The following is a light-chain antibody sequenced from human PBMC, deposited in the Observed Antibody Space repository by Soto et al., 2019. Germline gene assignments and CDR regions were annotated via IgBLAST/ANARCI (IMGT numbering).Light chain of an antibody. CDR1: QYISSW. Sequence: DIQMTQSPSTRSASAGDRVIISCRASQYISSWLAWYQQKPGKAPDLLIYKASSLQSGVPSRFSGSGSGTQSTLTISSLQPDDFATYYCQQYSSYPWTFGQGTKVDIK. CDR3: QQYSSYPWT. V-gene: IGKV1-5*03. J-gene: IGKJ1*01. CDR2: KAS.